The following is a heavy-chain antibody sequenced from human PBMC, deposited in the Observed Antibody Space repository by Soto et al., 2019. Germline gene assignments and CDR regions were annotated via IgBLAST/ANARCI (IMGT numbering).Heavy chain of an antibody. CDR3: GGEESSGWLDY. CDR1: GGSIISNYW. V-gene: IGHV4-38-2*01. CDR2: IYHSGST. J-gene: IGHJ4*02. D-gene: IGHD6-19*01. Sequence: PSETLSLTCAVSGGSIISNYWWAWIRQSPGEGLVWIGSIYHSGSTYYNPSLKSRVTISVDTSKNQFSLKLSSVTAADTTVYYWGGEESSGWLDYGGQEPLFTVPS.